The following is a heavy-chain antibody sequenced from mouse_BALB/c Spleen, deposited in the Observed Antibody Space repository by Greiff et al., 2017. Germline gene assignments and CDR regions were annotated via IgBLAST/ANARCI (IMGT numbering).Heavy chain of an antibody. CDR1: GFNIKDTY. D-gene: IGHD2-3*01. J-gene: IGHJ3*01. CDR2: IDPANGNT. Sequence: EVQLQESGAELVKPGASVKLSCTASGFNIKDTYMHWVKQRPEQGLEWIGRIDPANGNTKYDPKFQGKATITADTSSNTAYLQLSSLTSEDTAVYYCALWDGYYGSYWGQGTLVTVSA. CDR3: ALWDGYYGSY. V-gene: IGHV14-3*02.